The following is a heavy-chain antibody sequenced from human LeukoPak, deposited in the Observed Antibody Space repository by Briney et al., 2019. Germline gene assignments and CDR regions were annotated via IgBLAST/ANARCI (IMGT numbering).Heavy chain of an antibody. D-gene: IGHD2-15*01. CDR3: ASGYCSGGGCHTTNSPFDY. J-gene: IGHJ4*02. V-gene: IGHV3-74*01. CDR1: GFTLNNYW. Sequence: GGSLRLSCAASGFTLNNYWMHWVRQAPGKGLVWVSRINSDGSSTTYADSVKGRFTISRDNAKNTLYLQMNSLRAEDTAVYHCASGYCSGGGCHTTNSPFDYWGQGTLVTVSS. CDR2: INSDGSST.